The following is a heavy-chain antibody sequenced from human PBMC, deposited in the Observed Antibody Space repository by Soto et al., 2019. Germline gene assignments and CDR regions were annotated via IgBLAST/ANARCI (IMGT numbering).Heavy chain of an antibody. D-gene: IGHD2-15*01. V-gene: IGHV1-3*01. CDR3: ARGYGDEHNWFDR. Sequence: ASVKVSCKASGYAFTSYAMHWVRQAPGQRLEWMGWINAGNGNTKYSQKFQGRVTITRDTSASTAYMELSSLRSEDTAVYYCARGYGDEHNWFDRPGQGSPETVSS. J-gene: IGHJ5*02. CDR1: GYAFTSYA. CDR2: INAGNGNT.